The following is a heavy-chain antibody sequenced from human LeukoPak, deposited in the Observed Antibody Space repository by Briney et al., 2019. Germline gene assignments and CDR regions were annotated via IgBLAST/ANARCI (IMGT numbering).Heavy chain of an antibody. CDR3: AKGSRPGYSYGPREYYYYMDV. D-gene: IGHD5-18*01. J-gene: IGHJ6*03. CDR1: GFTFSSYR. Sequence: GGSLRLSCAASGFTFSSYRMNWVRQAPGKGLEWVSSISSSSSYIYYADSVKGRFTISRDNAKNSLFLQMNSLRAEDTAVYYCAKGSRPGYSYGPREYYYYMDVWGKGTTVTVSS. CDR2: ISSSSSYI. V-gene: IGHV3-21*04.